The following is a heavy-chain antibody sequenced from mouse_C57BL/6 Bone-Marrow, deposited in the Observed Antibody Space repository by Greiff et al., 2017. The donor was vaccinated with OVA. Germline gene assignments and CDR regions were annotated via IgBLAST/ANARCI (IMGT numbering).Heavy chain of an antibody. CDR1: GYAFSSSW. V-gene: IGHV1-82*01. CDR2: IYPGDGDT. J-gene: IGHJ3*01. CDR3: ARHEDRGYGYDWFAY. Sequence: VQLQQSGPELVKPGASVKISCKASGYAFSSSWMNWVKQRPGKGLEWIGRIYPGDGDTNYNGKFKGKATLTADKSSSTAYMQLSSLTSEDSAVYFCARHEDRGYGYDWFAYWGQGTLVTVSA. D-gene: IGHD2-2*01.